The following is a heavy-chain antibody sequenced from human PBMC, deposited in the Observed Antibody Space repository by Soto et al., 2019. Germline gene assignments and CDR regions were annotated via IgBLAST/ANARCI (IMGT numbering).Heavy chain of an antibody. CDR2: ISYDGSNK. D-gene: IGHD2-15*01. J-gene: IGHJ6*02. CDR1: GGTVRSYA. Sequence: PGGSLRLSWAAAGGTVRSYAVDGARQAPGKGLAWVAVISYDGSNKYYADSVKGRFTSSRDNSKNTLCLQMNSLRAEDTAVYYCARSTDCSGGSCYVGYYYGMDVWGQGTTVTVSS. V-gene: IGHV3-30-3*01. CDR3: ARSTDCSGGSCYVGYYYGMDV.